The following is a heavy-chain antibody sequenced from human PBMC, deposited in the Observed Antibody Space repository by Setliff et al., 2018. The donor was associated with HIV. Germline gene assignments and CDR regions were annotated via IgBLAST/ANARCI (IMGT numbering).Heavy chain of an antibody. Sequence: SETLSLTCTVSGGSISSYYWSWIRQSPGKGLEWIGYTYTSGSTNYNHNPSLKSRVTISVDTSKNQFSLNLSSVTAADTAVYYCARDSDYYDSSTYRLDYWGQGTLVTVSS. V-gene: IGHV4-4*09. J-gene: IGHJ4*02. CDR1: GGSISSYY. CDR2: TYTSGST. CDR3: ARDSDYYDSSTYRLDY. D-gene: IGHD3-22*01.